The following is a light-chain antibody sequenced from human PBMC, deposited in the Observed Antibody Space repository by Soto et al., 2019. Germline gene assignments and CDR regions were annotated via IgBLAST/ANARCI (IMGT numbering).Light chain of an antibody. V-gene: IGKV3-11*01. CDR2: DAS. J-gene: IGKJ1*01. Sequence: EIVMTQSPATLSLSPGERATLSCRASQSVGKYLVWYQQKPGQAPRLLIYDASNRATGIPARFSGSGSGTDFTLTIRRLEPDDFAVYYCQKYGTFWTFGQGTKVDIK. CDR1: QSVGKY. CDR3: QKYGTFWT.